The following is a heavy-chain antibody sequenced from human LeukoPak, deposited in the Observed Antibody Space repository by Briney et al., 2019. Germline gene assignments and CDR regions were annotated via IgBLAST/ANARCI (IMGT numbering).Heavy chain of an antibody. V-gene: IGHV3-11*01. D-gene: IGHD6-19*01. CDR1: AFSFSDYY. J-gene: IGHJ4*02. Sequence: GGSLRLSCAASAFSFSDYYMSWIRQDPGRGLEWVSYISSSGSTIYYADSVKGRITISRDNGKNSLDLQMNSLRAEDTAVYYCARGPMSSGDYWGQGTLVTVSS. CDR2: ISSSGSTI. CDR3: ARGPMSSGDY.